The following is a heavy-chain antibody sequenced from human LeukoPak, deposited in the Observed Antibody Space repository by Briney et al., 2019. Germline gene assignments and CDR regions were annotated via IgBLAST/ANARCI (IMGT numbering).Heavy chain of an antibody. Sequence: GGSLRLSCAASGFTVSSNYMSWVRQAPGKGLEWVSVIYSGGSTYYADSVKGRFTISGDNSKNTLYLQMNSLRAEDTAVYYCARDHCSSTSCYGDNWFDPWGQGTLVTVSS. D-gene: IGHD2-2*01. CDR2: IYSGGST. CDR1: GFTVSSNY. CDR3: ARDHCSSTSCYGDNWFDP. V-gene: IGHV3-53*01. J-gene: IGHJ5*02.